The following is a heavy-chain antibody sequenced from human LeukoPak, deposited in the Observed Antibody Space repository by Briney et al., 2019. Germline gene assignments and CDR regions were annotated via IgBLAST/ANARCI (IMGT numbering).Heavy chain of an antibody. CDR3: AGGGSWELPNFDY. CDR1: GGSISSYY. V-gene: IGHV4-59*01. J-gene: IGHJ4*02. CDR2: IYYSGST. Sequence: SETLSLTCTVSGGSISSYYWSWIRQPPGKGLEWIGYIYYSGSTNYNPSLKSRVTISVDTSKNQFSLKLSSVTAADTAVYYCAGGGSWELPNFDYRGQGTLVTVSS. D-gene: IGHD1-26*01.